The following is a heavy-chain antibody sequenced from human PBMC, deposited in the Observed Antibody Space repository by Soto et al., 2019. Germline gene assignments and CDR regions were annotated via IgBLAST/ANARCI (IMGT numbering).Heavy chain of an antibody. V-gene: IGHV5-51*01. J-gene: IGHJ4*02. Sequence: GESLKISCTASVCTFSTFSIVLVRQLPGKGLEWMGIIYPGDSDTRYSPSFQGQVTTSADKSISTAYLQWSSLKASDTAIYYCARPYGGNVGRAIYWGQGTLVTVSA. D-gene: IGHD2-15*01. CDR2: IYPGDSDT. CDR1: VCTFSTFS. CDR3: ARPYGGNVGRAIY.